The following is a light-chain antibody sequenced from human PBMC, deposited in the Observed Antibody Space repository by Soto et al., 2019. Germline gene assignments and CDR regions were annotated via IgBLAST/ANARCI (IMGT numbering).Light chain of an antibody. V-gene: IGKV3-20*01. CDR3: QQYGSSGWT. J-gene: IGKJ1*01. CDR2: GAS. Sequence: EMVLTQSPGTLSLSPGERATLSCRASQSVSSSYLAWYQQKPGQAPRLLIYGASSRATGIPDRFSGSGSGTDFTLTISRLGPEDFAVYSCQQYGSSGWTFGQGTKVQIK. CDR1: QSVSSSY.